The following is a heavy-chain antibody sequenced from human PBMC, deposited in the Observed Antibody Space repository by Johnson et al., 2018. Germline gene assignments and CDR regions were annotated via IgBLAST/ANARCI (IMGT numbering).Heavy chain of an antibody. J-gene: IGHJ6*02. V-gene: IGHV3-21*01. CDR2: ISSSSSYI. Sequence: VQLVESGGGLVKPGGSLRLSCAASGFTFSSYSMNWVRQAPGKGLEWVSSISSSSSYIYYADSVKGRFTISRDNAKTSLYLQMNSLRAEDTAVYYCARDLWGSSSSLYYYYGMDVWGQGTTVTVSS. D-gene: IGHD6-13*01. CDR1: GFTFSSYS. CDR3: ARDLWGSSSSLYYYYGMDV.